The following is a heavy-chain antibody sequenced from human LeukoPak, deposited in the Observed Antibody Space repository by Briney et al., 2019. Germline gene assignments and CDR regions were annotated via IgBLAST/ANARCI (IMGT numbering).Heavy chain of an antibody. CDR1: GGSISSYY. V-gene: IGHV4-59*08. CDR2: IYYSGST. J-gene: IGHJ3*02. Sequence: SETLSLTCTVSGGSISSYYWSWIRQPPGKGLEWIGYIYYSGSTNYNPSLKSRVTISVDTSKNQFSLKLSSVTAADTAVYYCARQPGYCSSTSCLRAAFDIWGQGTMVTVSS. CDR3: ARQPGYCSSTSCLRAAFDI. D-gene: IGHD2-2*01.